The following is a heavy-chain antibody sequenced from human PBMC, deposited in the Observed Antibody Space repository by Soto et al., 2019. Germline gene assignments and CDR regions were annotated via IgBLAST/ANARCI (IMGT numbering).Heavy chain of an antibody. V-gene: IGHV1-69*13. CDR3: ARSLAKSVAGTTPYYYYGMDV. CDR1: GGTFSSYA. Sequence: SVKVSCKASGGTFSSYAISWVRQAPGQGLEWMGGIIPIFDTANYAQKFQGRVTITADESTSTAYMELSSLRSEDTAVYYCARSLAKSVAGTTPYYYYGMDVWGQGTTVTVSS. J-gene: IGHJ6*02. D-gene: IGHD6-19*01. CDR2: IIPIFDTA.